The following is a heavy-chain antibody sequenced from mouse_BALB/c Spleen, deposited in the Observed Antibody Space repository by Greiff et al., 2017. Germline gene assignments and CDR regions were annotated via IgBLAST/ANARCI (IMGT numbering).Heavy chain of an antibody. CDR2: IWAGGST. V-gene: IGHV2-9*02. CDR3: ARDRDYYGSREFAY. J-gene: IGHJ3*01. Sequence: QVQLKESGPGLVAPSQSLSITCTVSGFSLTSYGVHWVRQPPGKGLEWLGVIWAGGSTNYNSALMSRLSISKDNSKSQVFLKMNSLQTDDTAMYYCARDRDYYGSREFAYWGQGTLVTVSA. D-gene: IGHD1-1*01. CDR1: GFSLTSYG.